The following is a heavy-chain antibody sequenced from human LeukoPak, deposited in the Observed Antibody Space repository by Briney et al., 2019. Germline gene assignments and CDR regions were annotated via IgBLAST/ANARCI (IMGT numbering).Heavy chain of an antibody. Sequence: SETLSLTCTVSGGSISSYYWSRIRQPPGKGLEWIGYIYYSGSTNYNPSLKSRVTISVDTSKDQFSLKLSSVTAADTAVYYCARQDTAMVTGGFDYWGQGTLVTVSS. CDR2: IYYSGST. CDR1: GGSISSYY. CDR3: ARQDTAMVTGGFDY. V-gene: IGHV4-59*08. D-gene: IGHD5-18*01. J-gene: IGHJ4*02.